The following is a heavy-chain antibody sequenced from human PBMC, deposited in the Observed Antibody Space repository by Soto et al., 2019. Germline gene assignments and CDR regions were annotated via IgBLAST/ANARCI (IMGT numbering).Heavy chain of an antibody. J-gene: IGHJ6*02. V-gene: IGHV1-18*01. CDR3: AGTGLYYDILTGYYRGCYYGMDV. D-gene: IGHD3-9*01. CDR1: GYTFTSYG. Sequence: ASVKVSCKASGYTFTSYGISWVRQAPGQGLEWMGWISAYNGNTNYAQKLQGRVTMTTDTSTSTAYKELRSLRSDDTAVYYCAGTGLYYDILTGYYRGCYYGMDVWGQGTTVTVSS. CDR2: ISAYNGNT.